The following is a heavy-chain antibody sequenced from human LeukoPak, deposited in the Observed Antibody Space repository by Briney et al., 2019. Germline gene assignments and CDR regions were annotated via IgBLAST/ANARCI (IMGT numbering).Heavy chain of an antibody. CDR1: GGSISSYY. D-gene: IGHD4-17*01. CDR2: IYYSGST. CDR3: ASYGDYLSGYFDY. V-gene: IGHV4-59*08. J-gene: IGHJ4*02. Sequence: PSETLSLTCTVSGGSISSYYWSWIRQPPGKGLEWIGYIYYSGSTNYNPSLKSRVTISVDTSKNQFPLKLSSVTAADTAVYYCASYGDYLSGYFDYWGQGTLVTVSS.